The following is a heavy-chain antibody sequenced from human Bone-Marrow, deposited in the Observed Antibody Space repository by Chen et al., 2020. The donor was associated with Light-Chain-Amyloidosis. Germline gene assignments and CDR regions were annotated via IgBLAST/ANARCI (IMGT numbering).Heavy chain of an antibody. CDR2: IIPMLETT. CDR1: GEHFSSYA. V-gene: IGHV1-69*04. J-gene: IGHJ6*02. Sequence: QVQLVQSGAEVKKPGSSVKVSCKASGEHFSSYAISWVRQAPGQGLEWVGRIIPMLETTKYAQKFLGRVEITADRSTRTSHLEMTGLTFEDTAIYYCASAPPTTFNVYAMDVWGQGTTVVVSS. D-gene: IGHD3-3*02. CDR3: ASAPPTTFNVYAMDV.